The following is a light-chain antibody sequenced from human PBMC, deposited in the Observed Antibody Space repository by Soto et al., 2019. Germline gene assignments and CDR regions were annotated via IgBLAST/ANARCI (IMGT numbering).Light chain of an antibody. V-gene: IGKV3-20*01. J-gene: IGKJ1*01. Sequence: EMVLTQSPDTLSLSPGERATLSCRASQSVFSNYLAWYQHKPGQATRLLIYGASTRATGIPDRFSGSGSGTDFTLTISRLGPEDFAVYFCQHYGSSPRTFGQGNKVDIK. CDR3: QHYGSSPRT. CDR1: QSVFSNY. CDR2: GAS.